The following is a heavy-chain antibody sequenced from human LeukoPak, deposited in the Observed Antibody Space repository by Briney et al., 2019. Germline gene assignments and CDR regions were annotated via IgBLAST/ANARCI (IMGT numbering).Heavy chain of an antibody. D-gene: IGHD3-10*01. J-gene: IGHJ3*02. CDR2: ISGSGGST. CDR1: GFTFSSYA. V-gene: IGHV3-23*01. CDR3: ARGLGRELDGAFDI. Sequence: SGGSLRLSCAASGFTFSSYAMSWVRQAPGKGLEWVSAISGSGGSTYYADSVKGRFTISRDNSRNTLYLQMNSLRAEDTAVYYCARGLGRELDGAFDIWGQGTMVTVSS.